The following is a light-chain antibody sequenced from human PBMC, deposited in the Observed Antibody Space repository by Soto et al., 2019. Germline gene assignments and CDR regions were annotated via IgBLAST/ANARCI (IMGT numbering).Light chain of an antibody. CDR3: QQYGSSPPIT. V-gene: IGKV3-20*01. CDR2: GAS. J-gene: IGKJ5*01. CDR1: QSVSSSY. Sequence: EIVLTQSPGTLSLSPGERATLSCRASQSVSSSYLAWYQQKPGQAPRLLIYGASSRATGIPYRFSGSGSGTDFTLTISRLEPEDFAVYYCQQYGSSPPITFDQGTRLEIK.